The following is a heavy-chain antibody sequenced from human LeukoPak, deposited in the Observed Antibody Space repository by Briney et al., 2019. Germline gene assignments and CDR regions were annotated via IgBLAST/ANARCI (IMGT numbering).Heavy chain of an antibody. Sequence: GASVRVSCKASVYTFTGYYIHWVRQAPVQELEWMGWVNPTRGVTKYAQKFQGRVTMTRDTSISTAYMELSRLRSDDTAVYYCARVYYYYDSSGILTLYFDYWGQGTLVTVSS. CDR1: VYTFTGYY. CDR2: VNPTRGVT. D-gene: IGHD3-22*01. CDR3: ARVYYYYDSSGILTLYFDY. J-gene: IGHJ4*02. V-gene: IGHV1-2*02.